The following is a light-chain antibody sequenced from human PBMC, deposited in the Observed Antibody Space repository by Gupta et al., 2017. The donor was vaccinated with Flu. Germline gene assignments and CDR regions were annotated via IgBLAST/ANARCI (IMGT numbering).Light chain of an antibody. CDR2: EVS. CDR3: SSYAGGNGYV. Sequence: QSALTHPPSASGSPGQSVTISCTGTNSDVGIYNYVSWYQQHPGKAPKLIIFEVSLRPSGVPDRFSGSKSGNTASLTVSGLQAEDEADYYCSSYAGGNGYVFGTGTKLTV. V-gene: IGLV2-8*01. J-gene: IGLJ1*01. CDR1: NSDVGIYNY.